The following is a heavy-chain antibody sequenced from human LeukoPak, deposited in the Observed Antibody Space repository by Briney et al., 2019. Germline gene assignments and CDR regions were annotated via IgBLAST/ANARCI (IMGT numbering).Heavy chain of an antibody. CDR1: GFSFSNYW. CDR3: ARDQYDTWSRRGNFDS. J-gene: IGHJ4*02. V-gene: IGHV3-7*03. D-gene: IGHD3-3*01. CDR2: IKQDGSEK. Sequence: GGSLRLSCAASGFSFSNYWMSWVRQVPGKGLEWVANIKQDGSEKYYVDSVKGRFTISRDNTKNSLYLQMNSLRAEDTAVFYCARDQYDTWSRRGNFDSWGQGTLVIVSS.